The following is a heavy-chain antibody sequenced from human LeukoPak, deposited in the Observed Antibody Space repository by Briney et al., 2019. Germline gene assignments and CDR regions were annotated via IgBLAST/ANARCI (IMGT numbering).Heavy chain of an antibody. D-gene: IGHD5-12*01. Sequence: GGSLRLSCAASGFTFDDYAMHWVRQAPGKGLEWVAGISWSSGNIGYADSVKGRFTISRDNAENSLHLQMNSLRTEDTALYFCARDTWRRAFNYGMDVWGQGTTVAVSS. CDR1: GFTFDDYA. V-gene: IGHV3-9*01. CDR3: ARDTWRRAFNYGMDV. J-gene: IGHJ6*02. CDR2: ISWSSGNI.